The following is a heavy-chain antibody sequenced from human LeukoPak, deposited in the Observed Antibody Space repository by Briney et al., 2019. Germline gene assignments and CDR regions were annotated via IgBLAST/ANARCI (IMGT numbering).Heavy chain of an antibody. V-gene: IGHV1-8*01. Sequence: ASVKVSCKASGYTFTTYDINWVRQAPGQGLEWVAWMNPNSGGTVYAQKLQGRVTMTTDTSTSTAYMELRSLRSDDTAVYYCARDRNFWSGAIDYWGQGTLVTVSS. D-gene: IGHD3-3*01. CDR2: MNPNSGGT. CDR3: ARDRNFWSGAIDY. CDR1: GYTFTTYD. J-gene: IGHJ4*02.